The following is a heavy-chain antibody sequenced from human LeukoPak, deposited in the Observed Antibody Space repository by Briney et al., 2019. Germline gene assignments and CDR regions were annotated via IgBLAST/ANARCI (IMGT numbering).Heavy chain of an antibody. J-gene: IGHJ3*02. CDR3: AKTLSSWYGDDAFDI. V-gene: IGHV3-30*18. CDR2: ISYDGSNK. D-gene: IGHD6-13*01. Sequence: GGSLRLSCAASGFTFSSYWMSWVRQAPGKGLEWVAVISYDGSNKYYADSVKGRFTISRDNSKNTLYLQMNSLRAEDTAVYYCAKTLSSWYGDDAFDIWGQGTMVTVS. CDR1: GFTFSSYW.